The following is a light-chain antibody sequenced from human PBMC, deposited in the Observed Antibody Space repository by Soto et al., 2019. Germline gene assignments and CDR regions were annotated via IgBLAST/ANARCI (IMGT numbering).Light chain of an antibody. CDR1: QSVSTN. CDR3: EQYNNWSPWT. J-gene: IGKJ1*01. Sequence: EVVMTQSPATLSVSPGERATLSCRASQSVSTNLAWYQQKPGQAPRLLIYGASTRATGIPDRFSGSGSGTVFSLTLSSLQSEDFAVYYCEQYNNWSPWTFGRGTNVEIK. V-gene: IGKV3-15*01. CDR2: GAS.